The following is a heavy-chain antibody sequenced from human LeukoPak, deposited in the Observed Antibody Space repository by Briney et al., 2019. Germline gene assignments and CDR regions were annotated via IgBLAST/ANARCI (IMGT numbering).Heavy chain of an antibody. V-gene: IGHV4-4*02. CDR1: GGSISSSNW. CDR2: IYHSGST. Sequence: SETLSLTCAVSGGSISSSNWWSWVRQPPGKGLEWIGEIYHSGSTNYNPSLKSRVTISVDKSKNQFSLMLSSVTAADTAVYYCARVKQPDYYYGMDVWGQGTTVTVSS. J-gene: IGHJ6*02. D-gene: IGHD6-13*01. CDR3: ARVKQPDYYYGMDV.